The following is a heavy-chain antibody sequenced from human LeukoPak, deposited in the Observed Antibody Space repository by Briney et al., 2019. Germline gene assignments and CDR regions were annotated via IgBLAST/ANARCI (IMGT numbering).Heavy chain of an antibody. J-gene: IGHJ4*02. Sequence: GGSLRLSCAASGFTFSSYWMSWVRQAPENGLEWVSSITGSSASTYYADSVKGRFTISRDNSKNTLYLQMNSLRAEDTAVYFCAKLDYYDTHWGQGTLVTVSS. CDR2: ITGSSAST. CDR3: AKLDYYDTH. D-gene: IGHD3-22*01. CDR1: GFTFSSYW. V-gene: IGHV3-23*01.